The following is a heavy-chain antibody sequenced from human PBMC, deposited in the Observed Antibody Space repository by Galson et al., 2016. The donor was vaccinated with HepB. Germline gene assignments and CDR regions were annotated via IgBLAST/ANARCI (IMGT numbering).Heavy chain of an antibody. Sequence: SETLSLTCSVSGVSIKDYYWTWIRQTPGKTLEWIGYVTYSGSTYYKTSLKSRVTISVDASKNQFSLKLTSLTAADTAVYYCARDTPPTEAGENHYGVDVWGKGTMVTVSS. J-gene: IGHJ6*04. CDR1: GVSIKDYY. V-gene: IGHV4-59*12. D-gene: IGHD6-19*01. CDR3: ARDTPPTEAGENHYGVDV. CDR2: VTYSGST.